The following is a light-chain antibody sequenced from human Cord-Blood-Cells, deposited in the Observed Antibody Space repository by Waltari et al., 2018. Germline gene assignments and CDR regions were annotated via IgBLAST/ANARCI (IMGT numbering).Light chain of an antibody. J-gene: IGLJ2*01. CDR3: CSYAGSSTL. Sequence: QPVLTQPASGAGSPGRPTTIPATGTNSDVGCMYFVSWYQQHPGKAPKLMIYEVSKRPSGVSNRFSGSKSGNTASLTISGLQAEDEADYYCCSYAGSSTLFGGGTKLTVL. V-gene: IGLV2-23*02. CDR2: EVS. CDR1: NSDVGCMYF.